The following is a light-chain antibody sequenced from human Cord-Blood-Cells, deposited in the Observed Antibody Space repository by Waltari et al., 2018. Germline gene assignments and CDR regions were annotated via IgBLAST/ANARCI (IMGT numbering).Light chain of an antibody. CDR3: SSYAGSNNFVV. J-gene: IGLJ2*01. CDR1: SRAVDGYNY. Sequence: QSALTQPPSASGSPGQSVPISCTGTSRAVDGYNYFSSYQQHPGKAPNLMIYEVSKRPSGVPDRFSGSKSGNTASLTVSGLQAEDEADYYCSSYAGSNNFVVFGGGTKLTVL. CDR2: EVS. V-gene: IGLV2-8*01.